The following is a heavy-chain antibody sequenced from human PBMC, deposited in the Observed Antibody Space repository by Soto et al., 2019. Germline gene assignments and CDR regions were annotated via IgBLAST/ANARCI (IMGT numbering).Heavy chain of an antibody. CDR3: ARSFRAVAGMEGQGYYYYYGMDV. CDR2: INHSGST. J-gene: IGHJ6*02. CDR1: GGCFRSSY. Sequence: SCTLSLSCAAYGGCFRSSYVGWIRQPQGKGQEWIGEINHSGSTNYNPSLKSRVTISVDTSKNQFSLKLSSVTAADTAVYYCARSFRAVAGMEGQGYYYYYGMDVWGQGTTVTVSS. V-gene: IGHV4-34*01. D-gene: IGHD6-19*01.